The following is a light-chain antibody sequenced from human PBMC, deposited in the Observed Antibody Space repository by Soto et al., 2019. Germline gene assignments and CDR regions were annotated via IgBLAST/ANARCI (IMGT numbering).Light chain of an antibody. J-gene: IGKJ1*01. CDR2: DAS. V-gene: IGKV3-20*01. CDR1: QSISSDY. CDR3: QLYGGSPPQT. Sequence: ESVLTQSPGTLSLSPGERATLTCRASQSISSDYLAWYQQKPGQAPRLLVYDASTRATGIPDRFSGSGSGTDFTLTISRLEPEDFAVYYCQLYGGSPPQTFGQGTKV.